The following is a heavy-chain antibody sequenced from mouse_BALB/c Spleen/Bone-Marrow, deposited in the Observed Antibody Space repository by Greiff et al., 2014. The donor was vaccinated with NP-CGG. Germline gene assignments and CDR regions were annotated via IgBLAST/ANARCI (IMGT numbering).Heavy chain of an antibody. J-gene: IGHJ2*01. CDR3: ARVRNWADY. D-gene: IGHD4-1*01. CDR1: GYAFSSYW. CDR2: IYPGDGDT. V-gene: IGHV1-80*01. Sequence: QVQLKESGAELVRPGSSVKIPCKASGYAFSSYWMNWVKQRPGQGLEWIGQIYPGDGDTNYNGKFKGKATLTADKSSSTAYMQLSSLTSEDSAVYFCARVRNWADYWGQGTTLTVSS.